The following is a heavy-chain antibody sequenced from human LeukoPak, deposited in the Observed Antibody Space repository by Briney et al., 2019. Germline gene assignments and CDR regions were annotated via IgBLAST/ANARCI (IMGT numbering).Heavy chain of an antibody. CDR3: AKDRYSSGWYDYFDY. Sequence: PGRSLRLSCAASGFTFDDYAMHWVRQAPGKGLEWVSGISRNSGSRDYADSVKGRFTISRDNAKNPLYLQMNSLRAEDTAVYYCAKDRYSSGWYDYFDYWGQGTLVTVSS. D-gene: IGHD6-19*01. J-gene: IGHJ4*02. V-gene: IGHV3-9*01. CDR1: GFTFDDYA. CDR2: ISRNSGSR.